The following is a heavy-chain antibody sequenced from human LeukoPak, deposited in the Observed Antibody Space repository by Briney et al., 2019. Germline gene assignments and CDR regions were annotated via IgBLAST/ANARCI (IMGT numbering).Heavy chain of an antibody. J-gene: IGHJ4*02. Sequence: GGSLRLSCAASGFTFSTYWMSWVRQALGKGLEWVANIKQDGGEMYYVDSVKGRFTISRDNAKTSLYLQMNSLRAEDTAVYYCARDKVVGATVLDYWGQGTLVTVSS. CDR2: IKQDGGEM. CDR3: ARDKVVGATVLDY. V-gene: IGHV3-7*01. CDR1: GFTFSTYW. D-gene: IGHD1-26*01.